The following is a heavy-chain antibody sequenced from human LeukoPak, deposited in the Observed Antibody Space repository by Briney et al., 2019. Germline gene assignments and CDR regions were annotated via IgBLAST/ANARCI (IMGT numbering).Heavy chain of an antibody. D-gene: IGHD3-22*01. CDR1: GGTFSSYA. Sequence: SVKVSCKASGGTFSSYAISWVRQAPGQGLEWMGGIIPIFGTANYAQKFQGRVTITADESTSTVYMELTSLRSENTAVYYCARSDDSGYYLSFDHWGQGTLVTVSS. V-gene: IGHV1-69*13. J-gene: IGHJ4*02. CDR3: ARSDDSGYYLSFDH. CDR2: IIPIFGTA.